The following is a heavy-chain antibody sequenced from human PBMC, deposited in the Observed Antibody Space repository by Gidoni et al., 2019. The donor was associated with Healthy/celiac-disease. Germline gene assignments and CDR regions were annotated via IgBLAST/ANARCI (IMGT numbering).Heavy chain of an antibody. CDR2: TYYSGRT. V-gene: IGHV4-59*01. CDR3: ARLERGYSYGHDY. D-gene: IGHD5-18*01. CDR1: GGAISRCY. J-gene: IGHJ4*02. Sequence: QVQLQESGPGLVKPSETLSLTCTVAGGAISRCYWSWARQPPGKGLEWIGYTYYSGRTNYNPSLKSRVTISVDTSKNQFSLKLSSVTAADTAVYYCARLERGYSYGHDYWGQGTLVTVSS.